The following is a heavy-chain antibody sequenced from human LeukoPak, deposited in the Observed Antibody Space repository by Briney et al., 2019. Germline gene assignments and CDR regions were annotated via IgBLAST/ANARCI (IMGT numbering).Heavy chain of an antibody. D-gene: IGHD6-19*01. Sequence: SETLSLTCTVSGGSINRSSYYWGWVRQPPGKGLEWIGSIFYSGSTYYNPSLKSRVTISVDTSKNQFSLQLSSVTAADTAVYYCARPRSSGWSAFDFWGQGTMVTVSS. V-gene: IGHV4-39*01. CDR3: ARPRSSGWSAFDF. CDR1: GGSINRSSYY. CDR2: IFYSGST. J-gene: IGHJ3*01.